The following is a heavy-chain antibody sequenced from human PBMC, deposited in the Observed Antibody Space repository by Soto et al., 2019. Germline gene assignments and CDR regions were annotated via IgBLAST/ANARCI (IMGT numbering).Heavy chain of an antibody. J-gene: IGHJ5*01. Sequence: PSETLSLTCSVSGDSISTVDYFWAWIRQPPGQALEYIGYIYKRATTYYNPSFESRVAISLDTSKSQFSLNVNSVTAADTAVYFCARGRYCLTGRCFPNWFDSWGQGTLVTVSS. CDR1: GDSISTVDYF. CDR3: ARGRYCLTGRCFPNWFDS. V-gene: IGHV4-30-4*01. CDR2: IYKRATT. D-gene: IGHD2-15*01.